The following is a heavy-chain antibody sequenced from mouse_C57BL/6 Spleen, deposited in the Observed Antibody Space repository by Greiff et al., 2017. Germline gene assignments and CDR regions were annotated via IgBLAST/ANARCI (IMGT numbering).Heavy chain of an antibody. D-gene: IGHD1-1*01. CDR3: ARGGSSYSYAMDY. Sequence: QVQLQQSGAELVRPGSSVKLSCKASGYTFTSYWMDWVKQRPGQGLEWIGNIYPSDSETHYNQKFKDKATLTVDKSSSTAYMQLSSLTSEDSAVYYCARGGSSYSYAMDYWGQGTSVTVSS. CDR2: IYPSDSET. CDR1: GYTFTSYW. V-gene: IGHV1-61*01. J-gene: IGHJ4*01.